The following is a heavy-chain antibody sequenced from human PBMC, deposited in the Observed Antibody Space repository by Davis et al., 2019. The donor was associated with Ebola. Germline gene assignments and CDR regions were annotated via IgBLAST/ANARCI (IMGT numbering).Heavy chain of an antibody. V-gene: IGHV4-39*01. CDR3: AGLRQTYDISGYSQPFDY. J-gene: IGHJ4*02. CDR1: GGSITSSDYY. D-gene: IGHD3-22*01. CDR2: FYYSGTT. Sequence: MPSETLSLTCTVSGGSITSSDYYWGWIRQSPGKGLEWIGTFYYSGTTFYNPSLKSRITVSVDPSKNQFSLKLNSVTAADTAVYYCAGLRQTYDISGYSQPFDYWGQGSLVTVSS.